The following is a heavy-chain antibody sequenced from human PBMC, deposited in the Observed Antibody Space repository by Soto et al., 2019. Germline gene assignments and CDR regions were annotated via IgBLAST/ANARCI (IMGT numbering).Heavy chain of an antibody. CDR1: GGTFSSYA. CDR2: IIPIFGTA. Sequence: QVQLVQSGAEVKKPGSSVKVSCKASGGTFSSYAISWVRQAPGQGLEWMGGIIPIFGTANYAQKFQGRVTITADDSTSTAYMELSSLRSEDTAVYYCASTPPYSGSYSYYFDYWGQGTLVTVSS. D-gene: IGHD1-26*01. CDR3: ASTPPYSGSYSYYFDY. V-gene: IGHV1-69*01. J-gene: IGHJ4*02.